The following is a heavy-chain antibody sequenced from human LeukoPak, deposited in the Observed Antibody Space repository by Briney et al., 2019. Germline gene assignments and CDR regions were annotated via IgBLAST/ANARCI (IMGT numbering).Heavy chain of an antibody. J-gene: IGHJ4*02. CDR3: AKDDYYDTSGYRD. D-gene: IGHD3-22*01. Sequence: TGGSLRLSCAASGFTFSDYNMRWIRQAPGKGLEWVSSISRSGSTKYYADSVKGRFTISRDNAKNSLFLQMNSLRAEDTAVYYCAKDDYYDTSGYRDWGQGTLVTVSS. V-gene: IGHV3-11*01. CDR1: GFTFSDYN. CDR2: ISRSGSTK.